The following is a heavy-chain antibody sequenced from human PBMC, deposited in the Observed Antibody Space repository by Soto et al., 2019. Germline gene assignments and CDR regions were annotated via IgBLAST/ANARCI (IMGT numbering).Heavy chain of an antibody. Sequence: QVQLVESGGGVVQPGRSLRLSCAASGFTFSGYAMHWVRQAPGKGLEWVAVISYDGSNKYYADSVKGRFTISRDNSKNTLYLQMNSLRAEDTAVYYCARNQRAAGTLNWFDPWGQGTLVTVSS. CDR3: ARNQRAAGTLNWFDP. CDR2: ISYDGSNK. D-gene: IGHD6-13*01. J-gene: IGHJ5*02. CDR1: GFTFSGYA. V-gene: IGHV3-30-3*01.